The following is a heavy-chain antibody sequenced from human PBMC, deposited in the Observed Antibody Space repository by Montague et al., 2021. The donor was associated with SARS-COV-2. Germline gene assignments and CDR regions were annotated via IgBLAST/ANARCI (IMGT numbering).Heavy chain of an antibody. Sequence: SETLSLTCAVSGESMTRSWWTWARQPPGQRLQWIGEIFHDGNSRSNYNPALKSRVTISIDTSKNQFFLRLSSVTAADTALYFCTRARSKAIDYWGQGALVTVSS. CDR1: GESMTRSW. CDR2: IFHDGNS. J-gene: IGHJ4*02. D-gene: IGHD5/OR15-5a*01. V-gene: IGHV4-4*02. CDR3: TRARSKAIDY.